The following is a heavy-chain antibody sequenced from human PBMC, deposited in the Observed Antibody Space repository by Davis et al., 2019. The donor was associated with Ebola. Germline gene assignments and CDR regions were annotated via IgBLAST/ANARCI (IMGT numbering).Heavy chain of an antibody. CDR1: GGSFSGYY. D-gene: IGHD5/OR15-5a*01. CDR3: ARGIGSVTARFDP. J-gene: IGHJ5*02. Sequence: SQTLSLTCAVYGGSFSGYYWSWIRPPPGKGLEWIGEINHSGSTNSNPSLKSRVTIPVDTTKNQFSLKLSSVTAADTAVYYCARGIGSVTARFDPWGQGTLVSVSS. CDR2: INHSGST. V-gene: IGHV4-34*01.